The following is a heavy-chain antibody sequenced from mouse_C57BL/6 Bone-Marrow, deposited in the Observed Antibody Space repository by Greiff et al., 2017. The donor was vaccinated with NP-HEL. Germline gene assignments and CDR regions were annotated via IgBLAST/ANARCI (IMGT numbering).Heavy chain of an antibody. CDR1: GYTFTSYW. CDR2: INPSSGYT. Sequence: QVHVKQSGAELAKPGASVKLSCKASGYTFTSYWMHWVKQRPGQGLEWIGYINPSSGYTKYNQKFKDKATLTADKSSSTAYMRLGSLTYEDSAVYYCARRIYYGNYDWFDYWGKGTTLTVSS. D-gene: IGHD2-1*01. CDR3: ARRIYYGNYDWFDY. V-gene: IGHV1-7*01. J-gene: IGHJ2*01.